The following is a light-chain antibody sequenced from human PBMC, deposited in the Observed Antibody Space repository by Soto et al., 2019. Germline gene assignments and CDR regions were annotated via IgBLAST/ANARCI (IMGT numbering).Light chain of an antibody. J-gene: IGKJ2*04. CDR3: QQYDYSPCS. CDR1: QTISSSH. V-gene: IGKV3-20*01. Sequence: IVFTQSPGSLSLSPGESSTLSCRASQTISSSHLAWYQQKPGQAPRLLIFGASTRATGIPDRFRGSGSGTDFTLTISRLEPEDFAVYHCQQYDYSPCSFGQGTKVDIK. CDR2: GAS.